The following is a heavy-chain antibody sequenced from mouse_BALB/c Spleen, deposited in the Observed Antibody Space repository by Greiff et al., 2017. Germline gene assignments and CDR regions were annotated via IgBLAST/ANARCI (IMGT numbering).Heavy chain of an antibody. V-gene: IGHV1-54*03. CDR1: GYAFTNYL. CDR3: ARRGDYDAMDY. Sequence: VKLMESGAELVRPGTSVKVSCKASGYAFTNYLLEWVKQRPGQGLEWIGVINPGSGGTNYNEKFKGKATLTADKSSSTAYMQLSSLTSDDSAVYFCARRGDYDAMDYWGQGTSVTVSS. CDR2: INPGSGGT. J-gene: IGHJ4*01.